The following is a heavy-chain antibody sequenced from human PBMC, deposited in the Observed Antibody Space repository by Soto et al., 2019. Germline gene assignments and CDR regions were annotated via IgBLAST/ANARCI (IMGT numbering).Heavy chain of an antibody. Sequence: GGSLRLSCAASGFTFSSYSMNWVRQAPGKGLEWVSYISSSSSTIYYADSVKGRFTISRDNAKNSLYLQMNSLRAEDTAVYYCARVPRVYDFWSGSDVWGKGTTVTVSS. CDR2: ISSSSSTI. V-gene: IGHV3-48*01. J-gene: IGHJ6*04. CDR3: ARVPRVYDFWSGSDV. D-gene: IGHD3-3*01. CDR1: GFTFSSYS.